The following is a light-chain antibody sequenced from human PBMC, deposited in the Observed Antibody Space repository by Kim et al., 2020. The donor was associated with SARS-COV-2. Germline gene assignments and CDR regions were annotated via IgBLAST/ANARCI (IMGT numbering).Light chain of an antibody. CDR3: NSRDIRGKVV. V-gene: IGLV3-19*01. Sequence: SSELTKDPAVSVALGQTVRITCQGDSLRTYYASWYQQKPGQAPVLVIYGKNNRPSGIPDRFSGSSSGNTASLTITGAQAEDEADYYCNSRDIRGKVVFGG. CDR1: SLRTYY. J-gene: IGLJ2*01. CDR2: GKN.